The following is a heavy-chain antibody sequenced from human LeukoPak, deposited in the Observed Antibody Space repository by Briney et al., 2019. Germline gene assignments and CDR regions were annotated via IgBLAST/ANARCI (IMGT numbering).Heavy chain of an antibody. CDR2: ISSSGGST. V-gene: IGHV3-64*04. J-gene: IGHJ4*02. D-gene: IGHD6-19*01. CDR3: AKESPLGSGWYSPDY. Sequence: SGGSLRLSCSASGLPFSNYAMHWVRQAPGKGLEYVSAISSSGGSTYYADSVKGRFTISRDNSKNTLYLQMNSLRAEDTAVYYCAKESPLGSGWYSPDYWGQGTLVTVSS. CDR1: GLPFSNYA.